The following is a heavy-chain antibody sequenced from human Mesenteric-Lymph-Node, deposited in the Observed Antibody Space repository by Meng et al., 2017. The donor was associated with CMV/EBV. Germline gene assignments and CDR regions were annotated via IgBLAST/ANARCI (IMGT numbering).Heavy chain of an antibody. V-gene: IGHV3-30-3*01. CDR2: ISYDGSNK. D-gene: IGHD1-26*01. Sequence: GESLKISCAASGFTFSSYAIHWVRQAPGKGLEWVAVISYDGSNKYYADSVKGRFTISRDNSKNTLYLQMNSLRAEDTAVYYCARESYPGAGFDYWGQGTLVTVSS. J-gene: IGHJ4*02. CDR3: ARESYPGAGFDY. CDR1: GFTFSSYA.